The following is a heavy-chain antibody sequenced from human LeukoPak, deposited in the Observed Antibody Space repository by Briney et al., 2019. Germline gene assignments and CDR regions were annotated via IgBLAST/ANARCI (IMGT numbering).Heavy chain of an antibody. Sequence: PSETLSLTCTVSGGSISSGGYYWSWIRQHPGKGLEWIGYIYYSGSTYYNPSLKSRVTISVDTSKNQFSLKLSSVTAADTAVYYCARDREMATIDWGQGTLVTVSS. V-gene: IGHV4-31*03. J-gene: IGHJ1*01. CDR3: ARDREMATID. CDR2: IYYSGST. CDR1: GGSISSGGYY. D-gene: IGHD5-12*01.